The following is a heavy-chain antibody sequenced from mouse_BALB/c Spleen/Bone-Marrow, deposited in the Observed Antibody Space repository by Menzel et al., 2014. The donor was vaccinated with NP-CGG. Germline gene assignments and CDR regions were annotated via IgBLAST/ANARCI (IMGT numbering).Heavy chain of an antibody. CDR2: ISSGSSTI. J-gene: IGHJ4*01. Sequence: DVQLVESGGGLVQPGGSRKLSCAASGFTLSSFGMHWVRQAPEKGLEWVAYISSGSSTIYYADTVKGRFTISRDNPKNTLFLQMTSLRSEDTAMYYCARRGHYHGMDYWGQGTSVTVSS. CDR3: ARRGHYHGMDY. D-gene: IGHD2-1*01. V-gene: IGHV5-17*02. CDR1: GFTLSSFG.